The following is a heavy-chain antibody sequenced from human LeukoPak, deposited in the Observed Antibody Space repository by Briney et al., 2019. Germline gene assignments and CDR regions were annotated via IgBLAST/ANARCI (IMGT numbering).Heavy chain of an antibody. CDR1: GGSITNYY. D-gene: IGHD3-22*01. Sequence: PSETLSLTCTVSGGSITNYYWNWIRQPAGKGLKWIGRIYISGSTNYNPSLKSRVTMSVDTSKNQFSLKVNSGTAADTAVYYGARGNYDSTGYYYMGDTLDIWGQGTMVTVSS. V-gene: IGHV4-4*07. CDR2: IYISGST. CDR3: ARGNYDSTGYYYMGDTLDI. J-gene: IGHJ3*02.